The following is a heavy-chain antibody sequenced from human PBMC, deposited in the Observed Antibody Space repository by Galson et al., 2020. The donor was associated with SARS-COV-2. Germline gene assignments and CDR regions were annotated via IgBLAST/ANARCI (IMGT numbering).Heavy chain of an antibody. CDR1: GFTFSSYG. CDR2: ISYDGSNK. J-gene: IGHJ4*02. D-gene: IGHD3-3*01. CDR3: AKAGVVRDLY. V-gene: IGHV3-30*18. Sequence: GGSLRLSCAASGFTFSSYGMHWVRQAPGKGLEWVAVISYDGSNKYYADSVKGRFTISRDNSKNTLYLQMNSLRAEDTAVYYCAKAGVVRDLYWGQGTLVTVSS.